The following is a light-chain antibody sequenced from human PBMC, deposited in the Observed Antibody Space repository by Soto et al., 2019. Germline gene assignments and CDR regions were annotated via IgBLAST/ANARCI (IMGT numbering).Light chain of an antibody. V-gene: IGKV1-5*03. CDR3: QHYNDYSRM. Sequence: DIQMTQSPSTLSASIGDRVTITCRTSQSVDSWLAWYQQKPGKAPKLLIYKASSLQTGVPSRFSGSGSGTEFTLTISSLQPDDFATYYCQHYNDYSRMFGQGTKVEIK. CDR2: KAS. J-gene: IGKJ1*01. CDR1: QSVDSW.